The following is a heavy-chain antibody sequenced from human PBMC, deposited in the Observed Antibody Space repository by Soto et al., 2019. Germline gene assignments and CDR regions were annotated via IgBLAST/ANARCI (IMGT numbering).Heavy chain of an antibody. CDR3: ARLRHSSSWYGYYYYYMDV. J-gene: IGHJ6*03. V-gene: IGHV3-53*01. D-gene: IGHD6-13*01. Sequence: GGSLRLSCAASGFTFSSYAMSWVRQAPGKGLEWVSVIYSGGSTYYADSVKGRFTISRDNSKNTLYLQMNSLRAEDTAVYYCARLRHSSSWYGYYYYYMDVWGKGTTVTVSS. CDR2: IYSGGST. CDR1: GFTFSSYA.